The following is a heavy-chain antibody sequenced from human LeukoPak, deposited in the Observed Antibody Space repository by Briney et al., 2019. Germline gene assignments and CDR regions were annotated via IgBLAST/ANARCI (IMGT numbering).Heavy chain of an antibody. Sequence: PGGSLRLSCTASGFTFGDYAMHWVRQAPGKGLEWVAVISYDGSNKYYADSVKGRFTISRDNSNDTPYLQMNSLRSEDTAVYYCAKDTTTVTSQGDYWGRGTLVTVSS. CDR2: ISYDGSNK. V-gene: IGHV3-30*04. J-gene: IGHJ4*02. CDR3: AKDTTTVTSQGDY. D-gene: IGHD4-17*01. CDR1: GFTFGDYA.